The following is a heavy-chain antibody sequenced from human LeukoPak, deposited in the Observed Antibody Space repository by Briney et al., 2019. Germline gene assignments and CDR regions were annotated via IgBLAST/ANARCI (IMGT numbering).Heavy chain of an antibody. CDR1: GFTFSSYS. Sequence: GGSLRLSCAASGFTFSSYSMNWVRQAPGKGLEWVSYISSSSSTIYYADSVKGRFTMSRDNAKKSLFLQMNSLRAEDTAVYYCARDYGDYEPGRHHYYYYYMDVWGKGTTVTVSS. D-gene: IGHD4-17*01. J-gene: IGHJ6*03. V-gene: IGHV3-48*04. CDR3: ARDYGDYEPGRHHYYYYYMDV. CDR2: ISSSSSTI.